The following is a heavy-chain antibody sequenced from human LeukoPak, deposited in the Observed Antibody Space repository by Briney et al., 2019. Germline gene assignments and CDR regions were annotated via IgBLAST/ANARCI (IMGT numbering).Heavy chain of an antibody. CDR1: GGSFTYYY. J-gene: IGHJ4*02. D-gene: IGHD3-10*01. CDR3: ARLNLEYLYSSGPNDY. V-gene: IGHV4-34*01. CDR2: INHAGTA. Sequence: SETLSLTCALYGGSFTYYYWAWIRQTPGKGLEWIGEINHAGTADYNPSLKSRVTISVDTSKNQFSLRLNSVTPADTAVYYCARLNLEYLYSSGPNDYWGQGTLVTVSS.